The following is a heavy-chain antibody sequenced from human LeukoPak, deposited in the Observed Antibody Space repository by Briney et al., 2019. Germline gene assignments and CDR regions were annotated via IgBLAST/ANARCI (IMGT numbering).Heavy chain of an antibody. CDR1: GYTFTSYA. CDR2: INTNTGNP. CDR3: ARVILTGYYIDAWFDP. J-gene: IGHJ5*02. V-gene: IGHV7-4-1*02. Sequence: GASVKVSCKASGYTFTSYAMNWVRQAPGQGLEWMGWINTNTGNPTYAQGFTGRFVFSLDTSVSTAYLQISSLKAEDTAVYYCARVILTGYYIDAWFDPWGQGTLVTVSS. D-gene: IGHD3-9*01.